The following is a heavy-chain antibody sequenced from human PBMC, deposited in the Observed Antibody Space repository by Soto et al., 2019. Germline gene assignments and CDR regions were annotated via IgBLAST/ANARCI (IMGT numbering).Heavy chain of an antibody. CDR1: GFTFSSYS. D-gene: IGHD3-9*01. V-gene: IGHV3-21*01. Sequence: GGSLRLSCAASGFTFSSYSMNWVRQAPGKGLEWVSSISSSSSYIYYADSVKGRFTISRDNAKNSLYLQMNSLRAEDTAVYYCARDEGTETYYDILTGYSVDYWGQGTLVTVSS. CDR2: ISSSSSYI. CDR3: ARDEGTETYYDILTGYSVDY. J-gene: IGHJ4*02.